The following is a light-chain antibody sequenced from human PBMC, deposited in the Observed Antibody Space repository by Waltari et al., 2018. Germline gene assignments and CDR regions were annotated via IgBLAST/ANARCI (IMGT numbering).Light chain of an antibody. CDR1: QIVSSN. J-gene: IGKJ1*01. V-gene: IGKV3-15*01. CDR3: QQYNNWPRT. Sequence: EIVMTQSPATLSVSPGERATLSCRASQIVSSNLAWYQQKPGQAPRLLTYGASTRATGIPARFSGSGSGTEFTLTISSMQSEDFAVYYCQQYNNWPRTFGQGTKVEIK. CDR2: GAS.